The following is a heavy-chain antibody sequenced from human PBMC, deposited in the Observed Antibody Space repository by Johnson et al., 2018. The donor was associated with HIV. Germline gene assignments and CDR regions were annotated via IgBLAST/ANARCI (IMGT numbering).Heavy chain of an antibody. CDR3: ARDDDYSKVRAFDI. CDR1: GLTFSDYY. D-gene: IGHD4-11*01. CDR2: ISSSGSTI. V-gene: IGHV3-11*04. J-gene: IGHJ3*02. Sequence: QVQLVESGGGLVKPGGSLRLSCAASGLTFSDYYMNWIRQAPGKGLDWVSYISSSGSTIYYADSVKGRFTISRDNAKNSLYLQMYRLRAEDTAVYYCARDDDYSKVRAFDIWGQGTMVTVSS.